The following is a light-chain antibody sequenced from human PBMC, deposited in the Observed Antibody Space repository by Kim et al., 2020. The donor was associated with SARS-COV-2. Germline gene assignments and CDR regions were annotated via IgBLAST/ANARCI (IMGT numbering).Light chain of an antibody. CDR2: GKN. V-gene: IGLV3-19*01. Sequence: ALGQEVRITCQGDSLRSYYASWYQHKPGQAPVLVIYGKNNRPSGIPDRFSGSSSGNTASLTITGAQAEDEADYYCNSRDSSGNHWVFGGGTKLTVL. CDR1: SLRSYY. J-gene: IGLJ3*02. CDR3: NSRDSSGNHWV.